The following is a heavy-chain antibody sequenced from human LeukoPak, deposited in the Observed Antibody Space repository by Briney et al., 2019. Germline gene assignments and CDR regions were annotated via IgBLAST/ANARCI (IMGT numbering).Heavy chain of an antibody. CDR1: GYTFTSYD. D-gene: IGHD1-26*01. V-gene: IGHV1-8*01. Sequence: EASVKVSCKASGYTFTSYDINWVRQATGQGLEWMGWMNPNSGNTGYAQKFQGRVTMTRNTSISTAYMELSSLRSEDTAVYYCARGRSRGGAYLFDYWGQGTLVTVSS. CDR3: ARGRSRGGAYLFDY. J-gene: IGHJ4*02. CDR2: MNPNSGNT.